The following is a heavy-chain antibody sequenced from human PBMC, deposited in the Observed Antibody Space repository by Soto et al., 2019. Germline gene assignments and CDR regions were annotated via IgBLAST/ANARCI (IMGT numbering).Heavy chain of an antibody. CDR2: IHDGGTT. J-gene: IGHJ4*02. D-gene: IGHD5-18*01. CDR3: AKNRGFSQGD. CDR1: GGSISSDSW. Sequence: QVQLQESGPGLVKPSETLSLTCVVSGGSISSDSWWSWARQSPEKGLEWIGEIHDGGTTHYNPSLESRLTVSMDKSKNQLSLKLNSVTAADTAVYYCAKNRGFSQGDWGQGTLVTVSS. V-gene: IGHV4-4*02.